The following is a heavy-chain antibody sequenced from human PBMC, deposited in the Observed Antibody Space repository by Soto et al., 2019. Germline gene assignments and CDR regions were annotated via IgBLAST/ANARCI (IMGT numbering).Heavy chain of an antibody. D-gene: IGHD6-6*01. CDR1: GFTFSSYS. V-gene: IGHV3-21*01. J-gene: IGHJ3*02. Sequence: GGSLRLSCAASGFTFSSYSMNWVRQAPGKGLEWVSSISSSSSYIYYADSVKGRFTISRDNAKNSLYLQMNSLRAEDTAVYYCARERARAKWSGYSSSSTGAFDIWGQGTMVTVSS. CDR3: ARERARAKWSGYSSSSTGAFDI. CDR2: ISSSSSYI.